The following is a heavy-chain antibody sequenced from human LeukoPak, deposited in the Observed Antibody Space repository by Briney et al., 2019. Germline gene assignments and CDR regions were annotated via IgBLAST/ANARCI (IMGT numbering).Heavy chain of an antibody. CDR3: ARVLPRSYCFDY. J-gene: IGHJ4*02. Sequence: ASVKVSCKASGGTFSSYAISWVRQAPGQGLEWMGIINPSGGSTSYAQKFQGRVTMTRETSTSTVYMELSRLRSEDTAVYYCARVLPRSYCFDYWGQGTLVTVSS. V-gene: IGHV1-46*01. CDR1: GGTFSSYA. CDR2: INPSGGST. D-gene: IGHD6-6*01.